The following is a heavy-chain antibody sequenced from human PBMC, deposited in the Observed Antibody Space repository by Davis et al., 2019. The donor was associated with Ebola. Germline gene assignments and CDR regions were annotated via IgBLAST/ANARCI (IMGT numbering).Heavy chain of an antibody. J-gene: IGHJ3*02. CDR1: GFTFSSYG. CDR2: IWYDGSNK. D-gene: IGHD3-22*01. Sequence: GESLKISCAASGFTFSSYGMHWVRQAPGKGLEWVAVIWYDGSNKYYADSVKGRFTISRDNSKNTLYLQMNSLRAEDTAVYYCARAIVVVNSAFDIWGQGTMVTVSS. CDR3: ARAIVVVNSAFDI. V-gene: IGHV3-33*01.